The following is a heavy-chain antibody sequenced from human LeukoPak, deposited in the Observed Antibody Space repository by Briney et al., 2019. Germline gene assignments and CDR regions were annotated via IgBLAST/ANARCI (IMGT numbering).Heavy chain of an antibody. CDR3: ARQSAVEQTT. D-gene: IGHD4-17*01. Sequence: SETLSLTCAVSGYSISSGYYWGWIRQPPGKGLEWIGSIYHSGSTYYNPSLKSRVTISVDTSKNQFSLKLSSVTAADMAVYYCARQSAVEQTTWGQGTLVTVSS. J-gene: IGHJ4*02. CDR1: GYSISSGYY. V-gene: IGHV4-38-2*01. CDR2: IYHSGST.